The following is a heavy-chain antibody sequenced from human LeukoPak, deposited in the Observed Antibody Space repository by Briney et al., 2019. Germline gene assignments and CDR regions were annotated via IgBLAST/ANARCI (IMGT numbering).Heavy chain of an antibody. J-gene: IGHJ4*02. D-gene: IGHD4-11*01. CDR3: ARGYSDWLR. CDR2: INLDGSET. V-gene: IGHV3-7*01. CDR1: GFTFSNYW. Sequence: PGGFLRLSCAASGFTFSNYWITWVRQGPGEGLEWLANINLDGSETHFVDSVKGRFTISRDNAKNSLSLQMSGLRVEDTAVYYCARGYSDWLRWGQGTQVTVSS.